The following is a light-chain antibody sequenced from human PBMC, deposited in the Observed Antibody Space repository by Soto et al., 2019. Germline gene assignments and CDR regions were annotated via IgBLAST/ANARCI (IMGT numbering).Light chain of an antibody. CDR1: QSISSN. CDR2: RTS. J-gene: IGKJ4*01. Sequence: EIVMTQSPATLSVSPGERATLSCRASQSISSNFAGYQQKPGQAPRPLMFRTSSRATGFPARFSGSGSGTEFNLTISSLQSEDFGVYYCQQYNNWPRATFGGGTKVEIK. CDR3: QQYNNWPRAT. V-gene: IGKV3-15*01.